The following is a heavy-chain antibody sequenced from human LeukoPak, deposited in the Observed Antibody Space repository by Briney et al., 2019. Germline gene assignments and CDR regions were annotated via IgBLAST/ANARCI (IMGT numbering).Heavy chain of an antibody. Sequence: GGSLRLSCAASGFTFSNYAMSWVRQAPGKGLEWVSAMSGSGRSTYYADSVKGRFTISRDNSKNTLYLHMNSLRAEDTAVYYCAKPYSDYGLDHWGQRTLVTVSS. CDR3: AKPYSDYGLDH. CDR2: MSGSGRST. V-gene: IGHV3-23*01. D-gene: IGHD4/OR15-4a*01. J-gene: IGHJ4*02. CDR1: GFTFSNYA.